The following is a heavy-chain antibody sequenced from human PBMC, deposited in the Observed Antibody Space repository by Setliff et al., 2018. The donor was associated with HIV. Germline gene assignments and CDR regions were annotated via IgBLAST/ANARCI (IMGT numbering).Heavy chain of an antibody. D-gene: IGHD3-16*01. Sequence: SETLSLTCTVSGGSISGYYWSWIRQPPGKGLEWIGYIYTSGSTHYNPSLKSRVTISVDTSKNQFSLELSSVTAADTAVYYCARRIGAGNFDYWGQGTLVTVSS. V-gene: IGHV4-4*09. CDR2: IYTSGST. CDR3: ARRIGAGNFDY. CDR1: GGSISGYY. J-gene: IGHJ4*02.